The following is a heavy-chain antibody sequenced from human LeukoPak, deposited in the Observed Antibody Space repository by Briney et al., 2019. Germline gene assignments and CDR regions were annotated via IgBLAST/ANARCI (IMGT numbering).Heavy chain of an antibody. Sequence: ASVKVSCKASGYTFTSYYMHWVRQAPGQGLEWMGIINPSGGSTSYAQKFQGRVTMTRDTSTSTVYMELRSLRSADTALYYCAREFVGGRSGELGYWGQGTLVTVSS. V-gene: IGHV1-46*01. D-gene: IGHD3-10*01. CDR3: AREFVGGRSGELGY. CDR2: INPSGGST. CDR1: GYTFTSYY. J-gene: IGHJ4*02.